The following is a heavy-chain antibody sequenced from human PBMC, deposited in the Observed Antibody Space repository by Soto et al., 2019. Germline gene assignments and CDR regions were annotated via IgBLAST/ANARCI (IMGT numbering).Heavy chain of an antibody. Sequence: GGSLRLSCAASGFTFSNYAMSWVRQAPGKGLEGVSTISGSGGRTHYADSMKGRFTISRDNSKNTLYLQMNSLRAEDTAVYYCAKWVPDVGFDYWGQGTLVTVSS. V-gene: IGHV3-23*01. J-gene: IGHJ4*02. CDR1: GFTFSNYA. CDR2: ISGSGGRT. D-gene: IGHD1-26*01. CDR3: AKWVPDVGFDY.